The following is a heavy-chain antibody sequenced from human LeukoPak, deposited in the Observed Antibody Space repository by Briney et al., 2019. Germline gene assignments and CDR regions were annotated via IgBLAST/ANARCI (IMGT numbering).Heavy chain of an antibody. V-gene: IGHV1-2*02. D-gene: IGHD3-3*01. Sequence: ASVKLCCTSAGSTFTGYYMHWVRQAPGQGLEWMGWINPNSGGTTSAQKFQGRFTMTRDTSISTAYMELSRLRSDDTAVYYCARGDVLRFLELDYWGQGTLVTVSS. CDR1: GSTFTGYY. J-gene: IGHJ4*02. CDR2: INPNSGGT. CDR3: ARGDVLRFLELDY.